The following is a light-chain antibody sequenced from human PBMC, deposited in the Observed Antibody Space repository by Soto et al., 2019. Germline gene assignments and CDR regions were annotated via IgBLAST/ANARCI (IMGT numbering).Light chain of an antibody. V-gene: IGLV2-14*01. CDR1: SSDVGGYNY. J-gene: IGLJ1*01. CDR2: QVS. Sequence: QSALTQPASVSGSPGQSITISCTGTSSDVGGYNYVSWYQQHPGKAPKLMIYQVSNRPSGVSNRFSASKSGNTASLTISGLQAEDEADYYCSSYTSSSTYVFVTGTKLTVL. CDR3: SSYTSSSTYV.